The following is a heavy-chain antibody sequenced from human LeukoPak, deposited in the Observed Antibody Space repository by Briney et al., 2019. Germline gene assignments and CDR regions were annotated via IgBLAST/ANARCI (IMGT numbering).Heavy chain of an antibody. CDR2: ISGSGGST. CDR1: GFTFSSYA. V-gene: IGHV3-23*01. Sequence: HPGGSLRLSCAASGFTFSSYAMSWVRQAPGKGLEWVSAISGSGGSTYYADSVKGRFTISRDNSKNTLYLQMNSLRAEDTAVYYCAKGIAGRRYFDYWGQGTLVTVSS. CDR3: AKGIAGRRYFDY. D-gene: IGHD6-6*01. J-gene: IGHJ4*02.